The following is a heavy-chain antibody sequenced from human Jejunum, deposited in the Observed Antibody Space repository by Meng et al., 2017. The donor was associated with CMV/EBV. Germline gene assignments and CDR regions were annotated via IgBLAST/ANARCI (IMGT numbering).Heavy chain of an antibody. CDR1: GYTFTTSP. Sequence: CKASGYTFTTSPLHGVRQAPGQRLEWMAWISADNGNTKYSQEYKGRVPITRDTSASTAYMELSSLRSEDTAVYYCARRGLSGSHDYWGQGTLVTVSS. V-gene: IGHV1-3*01. J-gene: IGHJ4*02. CDR3: ARRGLSGSHDY. CDR2: ISADNGNT. D-gene: IGHD3-10*01.